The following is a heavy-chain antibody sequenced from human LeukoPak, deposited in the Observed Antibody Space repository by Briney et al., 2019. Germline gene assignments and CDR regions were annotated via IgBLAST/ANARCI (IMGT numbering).Heavy chain of an antibody. CDR2: ITPIFGTA. V-gene: IGHV1-69*13. D-gene: IGHD3-3*01. CDR3: VAYYDFWSGYFRYHYFDY. CDR1: GSTFSSYA. J-gene: IGHJ4*02. Sequence: SVKVSCKASGSTFSSYAISWVRQAPGQGLEWMGGITPIFGTANYAQKFQGRVTITADESTSTAYMELSSLRSEDTAVYYCVAYYDFWSGYFRYHYFDYWGQGTLVTVSS.